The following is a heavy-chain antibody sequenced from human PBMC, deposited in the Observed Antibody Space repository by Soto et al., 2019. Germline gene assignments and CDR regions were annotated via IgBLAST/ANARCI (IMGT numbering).Heavy chain of an antibody. CDR2: IYWNEDK. Sequence: QITLKESGPTLVKPTQTLTLTCTFSGFSLTTSGVSVGWIRQPPGKALEWVAFIYWNEDKRYSPSLKSRLTLTKNNSKKQVALTMTDMDPVDSATYYCAYRVGSRGSFDFWGPGTLVTVSS. V-gene: IGHV2-5*01. CDR1: GFSLTTSGVS. J-gene: IGHJ4*02. D-gene: IGHD6-25*01. CDR3: AYRVGSRGSFDF.